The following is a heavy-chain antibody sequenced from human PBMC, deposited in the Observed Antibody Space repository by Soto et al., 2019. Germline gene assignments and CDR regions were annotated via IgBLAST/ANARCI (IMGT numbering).Heavy chain of an antibody. CDR3: ARTTGVSLFDY. J-gene: IGHJ4*02. CDR1: GGSFSGYY. Sequence: SSETLSLTCAVYGGSFSGYYWNCIRQPPGKGLEWIGETNHSGSTNYNPSLKSRVTISVDTSKNQFSLKLSSVTAADTAVYYCARTTGVSLFDYWGQGTLVTVSS. V-gene: IGHV4-34*01. D-gene: IGHD4-4*01. CDR2: TNHSGST.